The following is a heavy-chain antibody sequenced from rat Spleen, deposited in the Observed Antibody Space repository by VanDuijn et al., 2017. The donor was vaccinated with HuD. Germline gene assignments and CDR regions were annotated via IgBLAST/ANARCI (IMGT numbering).Heavy chain of an antibody. Sequence: EVQLVESGGGLVQPGRSLKLSCAASGFTFSNYGMHWIRQAPTKGLEWVASISPSGGSTYYRDSVKGRFTISRDNAKSTLYLQMDSLRSEDTATYYCATDRGVQLRFAYWGQGTLVTVSS. CDR3: ATDRGVQLRFAY. CDR2: ISPSGGST. CDR1: GFTFSNYG. V-gene: IGHV5-19*01. D-gene: IGHD1-5*01. J-gene: IGHJ3*01.